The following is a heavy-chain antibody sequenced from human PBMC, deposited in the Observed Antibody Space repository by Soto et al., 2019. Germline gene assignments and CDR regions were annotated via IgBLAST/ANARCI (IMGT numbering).Heavy chain of an antibody. CDR3: ARDRAVSGYFDY. D-gene: IGHD3-3*01. CDR1: GFTFSSYW. Sequence: LRLSCAASGFTFSSYWMHWVRQAPGNGLVWVSLINSDGSSTSYADSVKGRFTISRDNAKNTLYLQKNSLRAEHTAVYYCARDRAVSGYFDYWDQGTLVTVSS. J-gene: IGHJ4*02. V-gene: IGHV3-74*01. CDR2: INSDGSST.